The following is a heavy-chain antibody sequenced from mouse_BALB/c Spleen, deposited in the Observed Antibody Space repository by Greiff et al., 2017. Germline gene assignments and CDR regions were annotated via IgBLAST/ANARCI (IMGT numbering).Heavy chain of an antibody. Sequence: QVQLQQSGAELVRPGTSVKVSCKASGYAFTNYLIEWVKQRPGQGLEWIGVINPGSGGTNYNEKFKGKATLTADKSSSTAYMQLSSLTSDDSAVYFCARSTATSFFADGGQGTLVSVSA. CDR1: GYAFTNYL. J-gene: IGHJ3*01. V-gene: IGHV1-54*01. CDR2: INPGSGGT. CDR3: ARSTATSFFAD. D-gene: IGHD1-2*01.